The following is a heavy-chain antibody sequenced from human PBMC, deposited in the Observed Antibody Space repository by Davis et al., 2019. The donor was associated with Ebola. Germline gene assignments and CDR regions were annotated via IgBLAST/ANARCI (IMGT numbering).Heavy chain of an antibody. Sequence: ASVKVSCKASGYTFTDYAIHWVRQAPGQGLEWMGWINAGNGNTKYSQKFQGRVTITRDTSASTAYMELSSLRSEDTAVYYCARVNTAMVTAFDIWGQGTMVTVSS. V-gene: IGHV1-3*01. D-gene: IGHD5-18*01. CDR2: INAGNGNT. J-gene: IGHJ3*02. CDR3: ARVNTAMVTAFDI. CDR1: GYTFTDYA.